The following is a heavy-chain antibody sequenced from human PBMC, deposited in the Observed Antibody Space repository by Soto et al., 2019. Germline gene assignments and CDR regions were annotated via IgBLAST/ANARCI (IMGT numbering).Heavy chain of an antibody. D-gene: IGHD2-21*02. CDR2: IIPIFGTA. CDR1: GGTFSSYA. V-gene: IGHV1-69*13. J-gene: IGHJ6*02. Sequence: ASVKVSCKASGGTFSSYAISWVRQAPGQGLEWMGGIIPIFGTANYAQKFQGRVTITADESTSTAYMELSSLRSEDTTVYYCARALDGGGYCGGDCYIYYGMAVWGQGTRVTVSS. CDR3: ARALDGGGYCGGDCYIYYGMAV.